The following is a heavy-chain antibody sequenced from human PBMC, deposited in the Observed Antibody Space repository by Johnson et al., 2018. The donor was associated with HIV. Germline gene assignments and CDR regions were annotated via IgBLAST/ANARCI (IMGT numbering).Heavy chain of an antibody. V-gene: IGHV3-15*01. CDR1: PIIFTNTW. CDR3: TTDANWNYGQGAFDV. Sequence: VQLVESGGGLVRPGGSLRLSCAVSPIIFTNTWMTWVRQAPGKGLEWVGRVKSISDGGTADYAAPVRGRFTISRDDSKNTLYLQMNSLKTEDTAVYYCTTDANWNYGQGAFDVWGQGTTVTVSS. J-gene: IGHJ3*01. CDR2: VKSISDGGTA. D-gene: IGHD1-7*01.